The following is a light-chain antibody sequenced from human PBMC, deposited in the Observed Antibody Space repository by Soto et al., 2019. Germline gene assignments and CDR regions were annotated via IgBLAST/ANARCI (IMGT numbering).Light chain of an antibody. V-gene: IGLV2-14*03. CDR2: DVS. Sequence: QSVLTQPASLSGSPGQSISISCTGVRTDVADGYDYVSWYQQHPGQAPQLIIYDVSNRPSGVSDRFSGSKSGNTASLTISGLQAEDEAEYYGTSYTSSTSFYVCGTGTNVTGL. J-gene: IGLJ1*01. CDR1: RTDVADGYDY. CDR3: TSYTSSTSFYV.